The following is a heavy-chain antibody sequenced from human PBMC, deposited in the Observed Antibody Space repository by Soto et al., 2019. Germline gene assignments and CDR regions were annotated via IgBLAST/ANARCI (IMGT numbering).Heavy chain of an antibody. CDR3: AREAVRGMDV. V-gene: IGHV1-8*01. CDR1: GYTFTIDD. J-gene: IGHJ6*02. CDR2: MNPNSGNT. Sequence: ASVKVSCKAAGYTFTIDDIDWVRQATGQGLEWMGWMNPNSGNTGYAQKFQGRVTMTRNTSISTAYMELSSLRSEDTAVYYCAREAVRGMDVWGQGTTVTVSS.